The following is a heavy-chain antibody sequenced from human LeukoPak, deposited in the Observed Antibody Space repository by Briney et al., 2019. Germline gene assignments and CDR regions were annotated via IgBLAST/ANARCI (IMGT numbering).Heavy chain of an antibody. CDR1: GGSFSGYF. CDR2: ISAGGNS. CDR3: ARDGTRVAAAGLEWDVNWFDP. Sequence: PSETLSLTCAVYGGSFSGYFWTWIRQSPGKGLEWIGEISAGGNSNENPSLKSRVTISVDRSKNQFSLKLSSVTAADTAVYYCARDGTRVAAAGLEWDVNWFDPWGQGTLVTVSS. J-gene: IGHJ5*02. V-gene: IGHV4-34*01. D-gene: IGHD6-13*01.